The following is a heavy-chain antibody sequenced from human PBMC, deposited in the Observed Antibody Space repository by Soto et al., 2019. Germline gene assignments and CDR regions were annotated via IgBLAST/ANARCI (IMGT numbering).Heavy chain of an antibody. CDR1: GYPVTAYY. CDR2: INPVTGAA. CDR3: ARGGGVGVAGSAAFEM. Sequence: QLHLVQSGAVVKKPGASVTVSCSASGYPVTAYYMHWVRQAPGRGLEWMGGINPVTGAAKYTQTFQGRVTMTRDTSTSTVFMELSGLTSEDTAVFYCARGGGVGVAGSAAFEMWGQGTLVTVSS. J-gene: IGHJ3*02. D-gene: IGHD3-3*01. V-gene: IGHV1-2*02.